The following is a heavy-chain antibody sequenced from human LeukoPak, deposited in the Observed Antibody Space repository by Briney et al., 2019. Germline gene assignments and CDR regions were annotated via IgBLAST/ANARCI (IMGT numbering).Heavy chain of an antibody. CDR3: ARVSNRGYSYGYQLDY. J-gene: IGHJ4*02. CDR1: GYTFTSYA. CDR2: INAGKGNT. V-gene: IGHV1-3*03. Sequence: ASVKVSCKASGYTFTSYAMHWVRQAPGQRLEWMGWINAGKGNTKYSQEFQGRVTITRDTSASTAYMELSSLRSEDMAVYYCARVSNRGYSYGYQLDYWGQGTLVTVSS. D-gene: IGHD5-18*01.